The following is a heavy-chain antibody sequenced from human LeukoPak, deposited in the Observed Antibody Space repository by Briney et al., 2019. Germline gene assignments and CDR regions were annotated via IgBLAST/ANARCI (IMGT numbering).Heavy chain of an antibody. D-gene: IGHD1-26*01. V-gene: IGHV3-30*02. CDR3: AKDTWELPDY. Sequence: GGSLRLSCAASGLTFSSYGMHWVRQAPGKGLEWVAFIRYDGSNKYYADSVKGRFTISRDNSKNTLYLQMNSLRAEDTAVYYCAKDTWELPDYWGQGTLVTVSS. J-gene: IGHJ4*02. CDR1: GLTFSSYG. CDR2: IRYDGSNK.